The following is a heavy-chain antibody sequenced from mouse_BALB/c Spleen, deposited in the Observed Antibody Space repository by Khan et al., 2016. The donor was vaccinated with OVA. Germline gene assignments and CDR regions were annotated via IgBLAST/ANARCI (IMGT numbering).Heavy chain of an antibody. CDR3: TEIYRSCFDY. V-gene: IGHV1-20*02. D-gene: IGHD1-1*01. CDR1: GYSFTGYF. J-gene: IGHJ2*01. CDR2: INPHIGET. Sequence: EVKLLESGPELVRPGASVKISCKASGYSFTGYFMNWVMQSHGKSLEWIGRINPHIGETFYNQRFKDKATLTVAESSSTAHMELRSLASEDSAVYYCTEIYRSCFDYWGQGTTLTVSS.